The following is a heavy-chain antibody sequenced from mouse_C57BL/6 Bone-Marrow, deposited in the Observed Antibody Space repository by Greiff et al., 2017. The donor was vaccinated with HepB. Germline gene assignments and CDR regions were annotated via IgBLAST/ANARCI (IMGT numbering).Heavy chain of an antibody. CDR1: GFTFSDYY. Sequence: EVKLMESEGGLVQPGSSMKLSCTASGFTFSDYYMAWVRQVPEKGLEWVANINYDGSSTYYLDSLKSRFIISRDNAKNILYLQMSSLKSEDTATYYCARDGGTGSFAYWGQGTLVTVSA. D-gene: IGHD4-1*01. CDR3: ARDGGTGSFAY. J-gene: IGHJ3*01. CDR2: INYDGSST. V-gene: IGHV5-16*01.